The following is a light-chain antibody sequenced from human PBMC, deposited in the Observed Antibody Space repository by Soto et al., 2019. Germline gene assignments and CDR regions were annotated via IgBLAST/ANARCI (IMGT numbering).Light chain of an antibody. CDR1: QSVSTN. V-gene: IGKV3D-15*01. Sequence: EIVVTQSPGILSVSPGDRATLSCRASQSVSTNLAWYQQKPGQAPTLLIYAASTRATSIPARFTGSGSGTDFTLTISSLQSEDFAVYYCQEYSKWPLFTFGPGTRVDIK. CDR3: QEYSKWPLFT. J-gene: IGKJ3*01. CDR2: AAS.